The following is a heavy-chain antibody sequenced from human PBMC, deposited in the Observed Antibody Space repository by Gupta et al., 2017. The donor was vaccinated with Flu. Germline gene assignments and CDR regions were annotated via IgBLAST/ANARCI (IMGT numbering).Heavy chain of an antibody. CDR3: TTGGTAFPH. D-gene: IGHD2-21*02. CDR2: ISTTSDIR. J-gene: IGHJ2*01. V-gene: IGHV3-23*05. Sequence: VELSDSGGGLVKTGGCLSISCTASGFNFSAYAMSWVRQAPGKAPEWVSVISTTSDIRFYAASVKGRFTMSRDNSRSILYLQMTGLRSEDTATYFCTTGGTAFPHWGRGSPVIVSS. CDR1: GFNFSAYA.